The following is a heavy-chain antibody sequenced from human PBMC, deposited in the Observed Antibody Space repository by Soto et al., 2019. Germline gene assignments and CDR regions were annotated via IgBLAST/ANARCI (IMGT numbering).Heavy chain of an antibody. V-gene: IGHV3-48*01. J-gene: IGHJ5*02. CDR3: ARDYREKDYGDYSHGWFDP. CDR1: GFTFSSYS. Sequence: SGGSLRLSCAASGFTFSSYSMNWVRQAPGKGLEWVSYISSSSSTIYYADSVKGRFTISRDNAKNSLYLQMNSLRAEDTAVYYSARDYREKDYGDYSHGWFDPWGQGTLVTVSS. CDR2: ISSSSSTI. D-gene: IGHD4-17*01.